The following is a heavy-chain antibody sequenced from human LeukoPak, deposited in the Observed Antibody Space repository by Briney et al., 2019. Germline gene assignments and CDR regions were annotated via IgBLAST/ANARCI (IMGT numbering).Heavy chain of an antibody. CDR3: ARDRRGVFYFDY. CDR1: GFIFSDYY. J-gene: IGHJ4*02. V-gene: IGHV3-66*01. Sequence: GGSLRLSCAVSGFIFSDYYMSWVRQAPGKGLEWVSVIYSGGSTYYADSVKGRFTISRDNSKNTLYLQMNSLRAEDTAVYYCARDRRGVFYFDYWGQGTLVTVSS. D-gene: IGHD3-10*01. CDR2: IYSGGST.